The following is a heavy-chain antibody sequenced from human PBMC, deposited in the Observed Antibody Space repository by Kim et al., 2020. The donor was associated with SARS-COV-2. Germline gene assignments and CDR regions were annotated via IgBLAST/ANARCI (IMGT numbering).Heavy chain of an antibody. D-gene: IGHD5-12*01. Sequence: SETLSLTCTVSGGSISSYYWSWIRQPPGKGLEWIGYIYYSGSTNYNPSLKSRVTISVDTSKNQFSLKLSSVTAADTAVYYCARRSGYDDVSFDYWGQGTLVTVSS. V-gene: IGHV4-59*13. CDR2: IYYSGST. J-gene: IGHJ4*02. CDR1: GGSISSYY. CDR3: ARRSGYDDVSFDY.